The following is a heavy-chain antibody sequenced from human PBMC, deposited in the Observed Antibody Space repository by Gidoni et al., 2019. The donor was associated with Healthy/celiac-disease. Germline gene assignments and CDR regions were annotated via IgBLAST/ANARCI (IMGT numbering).Heavy chain of an antibody. D-gene: IGHD6-13*01. J-gene: IGHJ4*02. CDR2: IYYSGST. V-gene: IGHV4-59*12. Sequence: QVQLQESGPGLVKPSETLSLTCTVSGGSISSYYWSWIRQPPGKGLEWIGYIYYSGSTNYNPPLKSRVTISVDTSKNQFSLKLSSVTAADTAVYYCARAGSSWTFDYWGQGTLVTVSS. CDR1: GGSISSYY. CDR3: ARAGSSWTFDY.